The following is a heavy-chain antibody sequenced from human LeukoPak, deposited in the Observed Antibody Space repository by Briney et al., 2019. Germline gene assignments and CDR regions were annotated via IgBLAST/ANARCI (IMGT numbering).Heavy chain of an antibody. Sequence: PGGSLRLSCGASGFNFSNHAMSWGRPTPGKGLEWVSAISGGGDITYYADSVTGRFTISRDNSKDTLFLQMHSLRPGDTAVYYCVREDTPATANYWGQGTLVTISS. CDR3: VREDTPATANY. V-gene: IGHV3-23*01. CDR1: GFNFSNHA. CDR2: ISGGGDIT. D-gene: IGHD2-21*02. J-gene: IGHJ4*02.